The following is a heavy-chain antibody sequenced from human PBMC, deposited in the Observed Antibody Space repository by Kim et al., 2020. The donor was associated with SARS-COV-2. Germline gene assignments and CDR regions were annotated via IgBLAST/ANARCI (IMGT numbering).Heavy chain of an antibody. Sequence: SETLSLTCAVYGGSFSGYYWSWIRQPPGKGLEWIGEINHSGSTNYNPSLKSRVTISVDTSKNQFSLKLSSVTAADTAVYYCARAANWNDAKYFDYWGQGT. CDR2: INHSGST. J-gene: IGHJ4*02. CDR3: ARAANWNDAKYFDY. D-gene: IGHD1-1*01. CDR1: GGSFSGYY. V-gene: IGHV4-34*01.